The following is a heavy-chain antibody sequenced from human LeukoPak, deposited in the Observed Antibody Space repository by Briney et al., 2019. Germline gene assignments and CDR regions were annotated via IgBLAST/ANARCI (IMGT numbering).Heavy chain of an antibody. J-gene: IGHJ4*02. CDR2: IYTSGST. Sequence: SQTLSLTCTVSGGSISSGSYYWSWIRQPAGKGLEWIGRIYTSGSTNYNPSLKSRVTISVDTSKNQFSLKLSSVTAADTAVYYCARGLVRGWENWGQGTLVTVSS. D-gene: IGHD3-10*01. V-gene: IGHV4-61*02. CDR1: GGSISSGSYY. CDR3: ARGLVRGWEN.